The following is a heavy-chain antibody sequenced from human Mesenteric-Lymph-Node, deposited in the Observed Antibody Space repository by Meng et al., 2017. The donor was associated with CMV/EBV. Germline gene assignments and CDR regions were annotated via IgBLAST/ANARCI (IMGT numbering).Heavy chain of an antibody. Sequence: SETLSLTCTVSGGSISSYYWSWIRQPPGKGLEWIGYIHYSGSTNYNPSLKSRVTISVDTSKNQFSLKLSSVTAADTAVYYCARGGFLTVDYWGQGTLVTVSS. J-gene: IGHJ4*02. CDR3: ARGGFLTVDY. D-gene: IGHD1-14*01. V-gene: IGHV4-59*01. CDR1: GGSISSYY. CDR2: IHYSGST.